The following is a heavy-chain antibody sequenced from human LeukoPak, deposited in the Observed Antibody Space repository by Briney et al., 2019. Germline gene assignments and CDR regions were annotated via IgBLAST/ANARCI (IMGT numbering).Heavy chain of an antibody. CDR3: ARGGVVIRSKYFQH. V-gene: IGHV1-46*01. J-gene: IGHJ1*01. CDR2: INPSGGST. Sequence: ASVKVSCKASGYTFPNFYIHWVRQAPGQGLEWMGIINPSGGSTSYAQKFQGRVTMTRDMSTSTVYMDLSSLRSEDTAVYYCARGGVVIRSKYFQHWGQGTLVTVSS. CDR1: GYTFPNFY. D-gene: IGHD3-22*01.